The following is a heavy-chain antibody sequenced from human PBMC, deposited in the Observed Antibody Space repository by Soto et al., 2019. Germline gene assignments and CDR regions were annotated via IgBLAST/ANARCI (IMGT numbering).Heavy chain of an antibody. CDR3: AKARRFFLTIFGVAPCGMDV. Sequence: GGSLRLSCAASGFTFSSYGMHWVRQSPGKGLEWVAVISYDGSNKYYADSVKGRFTISRDNSKNTLYLQMNSLRAEDTAVYYCAKARRFFLTIFGVAPCGMDVWGQGTTVTVSS. D-gene: IGHD3-3*01. CDR1: GFTFSSYG. V-gene: IGHV3-30*18. CDR2: ISYDGSNK. J-gene: IGHJ6*02.